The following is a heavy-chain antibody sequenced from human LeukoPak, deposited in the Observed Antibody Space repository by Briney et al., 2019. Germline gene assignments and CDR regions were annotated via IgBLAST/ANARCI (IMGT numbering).Heavy chain of an antibody. J-gene: IGHJ5*02. CDR3: ARKGGGQLVNTRRWFDP. V-gene: IGHV4-4*02. Sequence: SGTLSLTCAVSGGSISSSNWWSWVRQPPGKGLEWIGEIYHSGSTNYNPSLKSRVTISVDKSKNQFSLKLSSVTAADTAIYFCARKGGGQLVNTRRWFDPWGQGTLVTVSS. D-gene: IGHD6-13*01. CDR2: IYHSGST. CDR1: GGSISSSNW.